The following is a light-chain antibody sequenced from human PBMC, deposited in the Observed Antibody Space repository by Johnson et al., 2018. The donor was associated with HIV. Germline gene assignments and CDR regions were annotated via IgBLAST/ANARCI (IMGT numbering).Light chain of an antibody. Sequence: QSVLTQPPSVSAAPGQKVTISCSGSSSNIGNNYVSWYQQIPGTAPKLLIYENNKRPSGIPDRFSGSKYGTSATLGITGLQTGDEADYYCGTWDSGLRNGLFGTGTKVTVL. CDR1: SSNIGNNY. CDR3: GTWDSGLRNGL. V-gene: IGLV1-51*01. CDR2: ENN. J-gene: IGLJ1*01.